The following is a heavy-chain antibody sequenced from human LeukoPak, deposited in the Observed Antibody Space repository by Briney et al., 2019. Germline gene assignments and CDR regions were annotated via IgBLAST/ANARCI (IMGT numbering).Heavy chain of an antibody. V-gene: IGHV3-7*01. CDR1: AFTFSNYW. CDR2: INQYGSEK. CDR3: ASLSGWYGGGRAFDI. J-gene: IGHJ3*02. D-gene: IGHD6-19*01. Sequence: TGGSLRLSCEASAFTFSNYWMSWVRQAPGKGLEWVAHINQYGSEKYYVDSVKGRFTISRDNDKSSLYLQMSSLRPEDTAVYYCASLSGWYGGGRAFDIWGQGTLVTVS.